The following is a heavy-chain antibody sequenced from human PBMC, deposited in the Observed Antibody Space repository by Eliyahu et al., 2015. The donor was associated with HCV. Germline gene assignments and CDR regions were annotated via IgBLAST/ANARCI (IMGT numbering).Heavy chain of an antibody. J-gene: IGHJ3*02. D-gene: IGHD1-1*01. CDR1: GFXFSSYA. Sequence: EVQLLESGGGLVQPGGSLRLSCAASGFXFSSYAMSWVRQAPGKGXGWVSAISGSGGSTYYADSVKGRFTISRDNSKNTLYLQMNSLRAEDTAVYYCAKLTTRSRNAFDIWGQGTMVTVSS. V-gene: IGHV3-23*01. CDR3: AKLTTRSRNAFDI. CDR2: ISGSGGST.